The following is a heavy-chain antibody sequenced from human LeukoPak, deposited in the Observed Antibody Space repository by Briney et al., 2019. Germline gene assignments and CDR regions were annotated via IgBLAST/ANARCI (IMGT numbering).Heavy chain of an antibody. V-gene: IGHV4-39*07. D-gene: IGHD3-9*01. CDR2: IYYSGST. Sequence: SETLSLTCTVSGGSISSSSYYWGWIRQPPGKGLEWIGYIYYSGSTYYNPSLKSRVTISVDTSKNQFSLKLSSVTAADTAVYYCARMHFDWSRYFDYWGQGTLVTVSS. CDR1: GGSISSSSYY. CDR3: ARMHFDWSRYFDY. J-gene: IGHJ4*02.